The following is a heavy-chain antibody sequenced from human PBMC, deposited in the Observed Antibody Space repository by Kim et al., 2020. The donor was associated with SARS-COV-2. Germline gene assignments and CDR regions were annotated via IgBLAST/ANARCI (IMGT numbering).Heavy chain of an antibody. CDR3: STEQQQLIREFDY. D-gene: IGHD2-2*01. V-gene: IGHV3-30*01. J-gene: IGHJ4*02. Sequence: YADTVQGRFTISRDDIKNTLYLQMNSLRPEDTAVYFCSTEQQQLIREFDYWGQGTLVTVSS.